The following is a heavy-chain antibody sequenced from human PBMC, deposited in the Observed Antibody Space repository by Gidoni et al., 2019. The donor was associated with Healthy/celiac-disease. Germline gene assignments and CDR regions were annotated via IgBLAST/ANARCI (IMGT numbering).Heavy chain of an antibody. Sequence: QVQLVQSGAEVKKPGSSVKVSCKASGGTFSSYAISWVRQAPGQGLEWMGGIIPIFGTANYAQKFQGRVTITADESTSTAYMELSSLRSEDTAVYYCARDFDPGGFREVHGMDVWGQGTTVTVSS. J-gene: IGHJ6*02. CDR2: IIPIFGTA. V-gene: IGHV1-69*12. D-gene: IGHD1-26*01. CDR1: GGTFSSYA. CDR3: ARDFDPGGFREVHGMDV.